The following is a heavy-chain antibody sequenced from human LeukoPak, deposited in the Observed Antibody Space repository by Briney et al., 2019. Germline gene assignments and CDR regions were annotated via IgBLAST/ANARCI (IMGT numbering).Heavy chain of an antibody. CDR2: INHSGST. CDR3: ARRLPSYFDY. Sequence: PSETLSLTCAVYGGSFSGYYWSWIRQPPGKGLEWIGEINHSGSTNYNPSLKSRVTISVDTSKNQFSLKLSSVTAADTAVYYCARRLPSYFDYWGQGTLVTVSS. J-gene: IGHJ4*02. V-gene: IGHV4-34*01. CDR1: GGSFSGYY. D-gene: IGHD2-15*01.